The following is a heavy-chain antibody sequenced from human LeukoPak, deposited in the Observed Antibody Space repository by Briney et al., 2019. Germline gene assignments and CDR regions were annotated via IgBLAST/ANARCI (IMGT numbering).Heavy chain of an antibody. J-gene: IGHJ4*02. D-gene: IGHD3-22*01. CDR3: ARAGLYYYDSSGLDY. Sequence: PGGSLRLSCAASGFTFSSYSMNWVRQAPGKGLEWVSYISSSSSTIYHADSVKGRFTISRDNAKNSLYLQMNSLRAEDTAVYYCARAGLYYYDSSGLDYWGQGTLVTVSS. V-gene: IGHV3-48*01. CDR1: GFTFSSYS. CDR2: ISSSSSTI.